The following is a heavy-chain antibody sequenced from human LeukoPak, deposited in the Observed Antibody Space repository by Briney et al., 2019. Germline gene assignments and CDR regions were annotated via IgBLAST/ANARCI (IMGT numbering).Heavy chain of an antibody. CDR1: GFTVSSNY. Sequence: GSLRLSCAASGFTVSSNYMNWVRQAPGKGLEWVSMIYPNGNTFYTDSVKGRFTISRDNSKNTLGLQMSSLRAEDTAVYYCARRGHGYGSPFDYWGQGTLVTVSS. J-gene: IGHJ4*02. V-gene: IGHV3-66*04. CDR3: ARRGHGYGSPFDY. D-gene: IGHD5-18*01. CDR2: IYPNGNT.